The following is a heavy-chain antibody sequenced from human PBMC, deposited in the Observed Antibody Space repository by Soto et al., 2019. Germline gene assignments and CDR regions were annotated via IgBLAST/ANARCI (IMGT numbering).Heavy chain of an antibody. CDR2: IYYSGST. Sequence: TSETLSLTCTVSGGSISSYYWSWIRQPPGKGLEWIGYIYYSGSTNYNPSLKSRVTISVDTSKNQFSLKLSSVTAADTAVYYCAREGRDSSPYSGYDLAPFDYWGQGTLVTVSS. D-gene: IGHD5-12*01. CDR3: AREGRDSSPYSGYDLAPFDY. CDR1: GGSISSYY. V-gene: IGHV4-59*01. J-gene: IGHJ4*02.